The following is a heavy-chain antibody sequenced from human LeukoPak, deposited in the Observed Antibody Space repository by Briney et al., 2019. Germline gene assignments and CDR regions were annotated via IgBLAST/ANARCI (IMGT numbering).Heavy chain of an antibody. CDR2: INSDGSST. D-gene: IGHD5-18*01. J-gene: IGHJ4*02. CDR1: GFTFSSYW. Sequence: GGSLRLSCAASGFTFSSYWMHWVRQAPGKGLVWVSRINSDGSSTSYADSVKGRFTISRDNAKNTLYLQMNSLRAEDTAVYYCAREEGVTAMLHWGQGTLVTVSS. V-gene: IGHV3-74*01. CDR3: AREEGVTAMLH.